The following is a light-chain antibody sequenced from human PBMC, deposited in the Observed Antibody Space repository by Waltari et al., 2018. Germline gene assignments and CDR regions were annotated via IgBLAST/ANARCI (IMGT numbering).Light chain of an antibody. CDR3: STWDDNLKGV. V-gene: IGLV1-44*01. CDR2: INN. J-gene: IGLJ2*01. Sequence: QSVLTQPPSASGTTGQRNIIPCSGRSPNIRSHSVNWYQHLPGTAPKLLIYINNQRPSGVPDRFSGSVSATSASLAISGLQFEDEADYYCSTWDDNLKGVFGGGTKLTVL. CDR1: SPNIRSHS.